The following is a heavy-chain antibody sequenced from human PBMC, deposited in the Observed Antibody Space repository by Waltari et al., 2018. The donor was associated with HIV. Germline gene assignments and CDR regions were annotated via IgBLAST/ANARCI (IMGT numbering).Heavy chain of an antibody. D-gene: IGHD2-2*01. CDR3: ARLGYCSSARCPSGYYYSYGMGV. Sequence: EVQLVQSGAEVKKPGESLKISCTGSGYNFTTYWIGWVRPIPGKGLEWMGIIYPVDADTRYSPAFRGQVTISADKSMSTAYLQWSSLQASDTAIYYCARLGYCSSARCPSGYYYSYGMGVWGQGTTVTVSS. V-gene: IGHV5-51*01. J-gene: IGHJ6*02. CDR2: IYPVDADT. CDR1: GYNFTTYW.